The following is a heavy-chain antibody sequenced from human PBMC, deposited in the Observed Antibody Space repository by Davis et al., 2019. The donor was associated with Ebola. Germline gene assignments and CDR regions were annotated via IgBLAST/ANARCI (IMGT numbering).Heavy chain of an antibody. V-gene: IGHV1-8*01. J-gene: IGHJ4*02. CDR2: MNPNSGNT. D-gene: IGHD2-15*01. CDR3: ARGWIRYCSGGSWYCIRYYFDY. Sequence: AASVKVSCKASGYTFTSYDINWVRQAPGQGLEGMGWMNPNSGNTGYAQKFQGRVTMTRNTSISTAYMELSSLRSEDMAVYYCARGWIRYCSGGSWYCIRYYFDYWGQGTLVTVSS. CDR1: GYTFTSYD.